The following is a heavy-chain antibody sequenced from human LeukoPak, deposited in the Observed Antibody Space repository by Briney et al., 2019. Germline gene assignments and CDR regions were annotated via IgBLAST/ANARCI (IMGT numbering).Heavy chain of an antibody. Sequence: GGSLRLSCAVSGFNVSSNYLNWVRQAPGKGPEWVSVIYSGGSTYYADSVKGRFTISRDNAKNTLYLQMNSLRAEDTAVYYCARGGHYYDSSGYYLAGDYWGQGTLVTVSS. J-gene: IGHJ4*02. CDR3: ARGGHYYDSSGYYLAGDY. D-gene: IGHD3-22*01. V-gene: IGHV3-66*01. CDR2: IYSGGST. CDR1: GFNVSSNY.